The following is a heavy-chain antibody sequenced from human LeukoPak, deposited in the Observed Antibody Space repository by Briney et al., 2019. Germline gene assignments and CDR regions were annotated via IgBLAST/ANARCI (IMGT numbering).Heavy chain of an antibody. CDR2: IYKTGST. CDR3: ARAPATKEHDY. J-gene: IGHJ4*02. Sequence: SQTLSLTCTVSLDSITSGGYYSSWIRQRPGKGLEWIGYIYKTGSTYYNPSLKSRVTMSVDTSRNQFSLKLNSVTPADTPVYYCARAPATKEHDYGGQGPLVTVSS. CDR1: LDSITSGGYY. V-gene: IGHV4-31*03. D-gene: IGHD1/OR15-1a*01.